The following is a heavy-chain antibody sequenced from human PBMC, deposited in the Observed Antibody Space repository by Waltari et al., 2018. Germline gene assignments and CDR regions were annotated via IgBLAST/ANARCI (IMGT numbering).Heavy chain of an antibody. CDR1: GFIFGDYA. Sequence: EVQLVESGGGLVQPGRSLRLSCTASGFIFGDYAMSWFRRAPGKGLEWVGCIRGTTYGVKTEYAAAVKGRFIISRDDSKASAHLQLSSLKTEDTAVYYCARGVSGYSSYFDYGGQGTLVTVSS. CDR2: IRGTTYGVKT. D-gene: IGHD3-22*01. CDR3: ARGVSGYSSYFDY. J-gene: IGHJ4*02. V-gene: IGHV3-49*03.